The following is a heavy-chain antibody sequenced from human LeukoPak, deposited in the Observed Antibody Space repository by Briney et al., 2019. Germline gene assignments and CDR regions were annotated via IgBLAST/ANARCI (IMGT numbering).Heavy chain of an antibody. J-gene: IGHJ6*02. CDR1: GFTFGNYA. Sequence: GGSLRLSCAASGFTFGNYAMHWVRQAPGKGLEWVSLISGDGGSTYYADSVKGRFTISRDNSKNSLYLQMNSLRTEDTALYYCAKDLKCGSGSYWYYYYDMDVWGQGTTVTVSS. CDR2: ISGDGGST. V-gene: IGHV3-43*02. CDR3: AKDLKCGSGSYWYYYYDMDV. D-gene: IGHD3-10*01.